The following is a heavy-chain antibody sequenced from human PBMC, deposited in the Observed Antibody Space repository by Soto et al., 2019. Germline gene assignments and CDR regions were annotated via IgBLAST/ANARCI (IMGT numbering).Heavy chain of an antibody. Sequence: GGSLRLSCAASGFTFSSYGVNWVRQAPGKGLEWVSYISSVISIIHYADSVKGRFTISRDNAKNSLYLQMNSLRDEDTAVYYCASEKGDYVYGMDVWGQGTTVTVSS. CDR3: ASEKGDYVYGMDV. J-gene: IGHJ6*02. CDR1: GFTFSSYG. CDR2: ISSVISII. V-gene: IGHV3-48*02.